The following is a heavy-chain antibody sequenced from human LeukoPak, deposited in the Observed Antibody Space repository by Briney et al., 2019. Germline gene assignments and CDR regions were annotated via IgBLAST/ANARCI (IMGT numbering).Heavy chain of an antibody. V-gene: IGHV3-21*01. CDR3: ARDGLRYCRGGSCANWFDP. CDR2: ISTGFTYG. D-gene: IGHD2-15*01. Sequence: GGSLRLSCAASGFTFSDYSMNWVRQAPGKGLEWVSSISTGFTYGYYADSVKGRFTISRDNAKNSLYLQMNSLRAEDTAVYYCARDGLRYCRGGSCANWFDPWGQGTLVTVSS. CDR1: GFTFSDYS. J-gene: IGHJ5*02.